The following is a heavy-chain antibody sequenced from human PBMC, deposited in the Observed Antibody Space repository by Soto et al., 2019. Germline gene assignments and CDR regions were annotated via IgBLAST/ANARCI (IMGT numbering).Heavy chain of an antibody. Sequence: GGSLRLSCAASGFTFSSYAMSWVRQAPGKGLEWVSAISGSGGSTYYADSVKGRFTISRDNSKNTLYLQMNSLRAEDTAVYYCAKDPVGGNSAEYFQHWGQGTLVTVSS. CDR2: ISGSGGST. CDR3: AKDPVGGNSAEYFQH. V-gene: IGHV3-23*01. D-gene: IGHD2-21*02. CDR1: GFTFSSYA. J-gene: IGHJ1*01.